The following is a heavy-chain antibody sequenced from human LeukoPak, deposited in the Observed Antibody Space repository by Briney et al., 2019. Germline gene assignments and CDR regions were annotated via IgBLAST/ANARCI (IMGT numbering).Heavy chain of an antibody. CDR1: GYTFTGYY. V-gene: IGHV1-2*06. CDR3: ARDKEDY. J-gene: IGHJ4*02. Sequence: ASVKVSCRASGYTFTGYYMHWVRQAPGQVLEWMGPINPNSGGTNYATKFQGRVTMTRDTSISTAYMELSRLRSDDTAVYYWARDKEDYWGQGTLVTVSS. CDR2: INPNSGGT.